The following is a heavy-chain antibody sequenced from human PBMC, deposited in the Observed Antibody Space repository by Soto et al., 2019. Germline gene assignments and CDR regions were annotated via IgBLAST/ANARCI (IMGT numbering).Heavy chain of an antibody. CDR3: PHRRNAYDSSGYYRIFDY. CDR2: LYWNDDK. V-gene: IGHV2-5*01. J-gene: IGHJ4*02. D-gene: IGHD3-22*01. CDR1: GFSLSTSGVG. Sequence: QITLKESGPTLVKPTQTLTLTCTFSGFSLSTSGVGVGWIRQPPGKALEWLALLYWNDDKRYSPSLKSRLTITRDSSKNQVVLTMTYMDPVDTATYYCPHRRNAYDSSGYYRIFDYWGQGTLVTVSS.